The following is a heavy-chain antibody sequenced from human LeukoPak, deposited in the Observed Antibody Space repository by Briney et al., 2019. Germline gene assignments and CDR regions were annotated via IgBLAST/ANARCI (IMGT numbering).Heavy chain of an antibody. CDR1: GFTFSSYD. D-gene: IGHD3-9*01. CDR2: IGTAGDT. J-gene: IGHJ5*02. CDR3: ARGHLLTGYYNFAWFDP. V-gene: IGHV3-13*01. Sequence: GGSLRLSCAASGFTFSSYDMNWVRQPTGKGLEWVSAIGTAGDTYYSHSLKGRCTISRENAKNSLFLHMNNMSAGDTAVFYFARGHLLTGYYNFAWFDPWGQGTMVTVSS.